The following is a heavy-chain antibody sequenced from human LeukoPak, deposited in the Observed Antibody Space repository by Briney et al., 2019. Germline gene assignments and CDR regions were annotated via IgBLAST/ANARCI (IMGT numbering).Heavy chain of an antibody. D-gene: IGHD3-3*01. Sequence: GESLKISCKGSGYSFTSYWIGWVRQMPGKGLEWMGIIYPGDSDTRYSPSFQGQVTISADKSISTAYLQWSNLKASDTAMYYCARLGGYDFWSGYPNNWFDPWGQGTLVTVSS. CDR3: ARLGGYDFWSGYPNNWFDP. J-gene: IGHJ5*02. CDR1: GYSFTSYW. CDR2: IYPGDSDT. V-gene: IGHV5-51*01.